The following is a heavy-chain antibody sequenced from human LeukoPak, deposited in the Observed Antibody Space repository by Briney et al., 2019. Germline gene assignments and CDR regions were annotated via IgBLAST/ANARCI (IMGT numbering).Heavy chain of an antibody. V-gene: IGHV1-69*05. CDR2: IIPIFGTA. D-gene: IGHD5-24*01. Sequence: ASVKVSCKASGGTFSSYAISWVRQAPRQGLEWMGRIIPIFGTANYAQKFQGRVTITTDESMSTAYMELSSLRSEDTAVYYCARVRDGYFYDAFDIWGQGTMVTVSS. CDR3: ARVRDGYFYDAFDI. CDR1: GGTFSSYA. J-gene: IGHJ3*02.